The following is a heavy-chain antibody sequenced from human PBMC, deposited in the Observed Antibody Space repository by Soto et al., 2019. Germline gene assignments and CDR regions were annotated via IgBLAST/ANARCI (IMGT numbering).Heavy chain of an antibody. CDR3: VSRSDGFDY. CDR2: IWSDGSNK. Sequence: QVQLVESGGGVAQPGRSLRLSCAVSGLTFSSYGMHWVRQAPGKGLEWVAVIWSDGSNKNYANSVKGRFTISRDNSKNTLWLQMNSLRADDTAVYYCVSRSDGFDYWGQGTLVTVSS. J-gene: IGHJ4*02. V-gene: IGHV3-33*01. CDR1: GLTFSSYG.